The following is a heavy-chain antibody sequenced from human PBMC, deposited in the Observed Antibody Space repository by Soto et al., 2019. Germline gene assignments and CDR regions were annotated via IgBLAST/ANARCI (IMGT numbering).Heavy chain of an antibody. CDR1: GGTFSSYA. CDR3: ARARAPSIAARYYYYGMDV. V-gene: IGHV1-69*01. Sequence: QVQLVQSGAEVKKPGSSVKVSCKASGGTFSSYAISWVRQAPGQGLEWMGGIIPIFGTVNYAQKFQGRVTITADESTSTAYMELSSLRSEDTAVYYCARARAPSIAARYYYYGMDVWGQGTTVTVSS. D-gene: IGHD6-6*01. J-gene: IGHJ6*02. CDR2: IIPIFGTV.